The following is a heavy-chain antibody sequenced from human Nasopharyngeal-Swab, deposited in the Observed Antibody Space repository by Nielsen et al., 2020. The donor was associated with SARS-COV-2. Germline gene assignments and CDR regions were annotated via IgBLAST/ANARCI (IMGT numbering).Heavy chain of an antibody. J-gene: IGHJ3*02. V-gene: IGHV3-33*01. CDR1: GFTFSSYG. Sequence: GGSLRLSRVASGFTFSSYGMHWVRQAPGKGLEWVAVIWYDGSNTYYADSVKGRFTISRDNSKNTLYLQMNSLRAEDTAVYYCARDSAYYYDSSGYRYDAFDIWGQGTMVTVSS. CDR3: ARDSAYYYDSSGYRYDAFDI. D-gene: IGHD3-22*01. CDR2: IWYDGSNT.